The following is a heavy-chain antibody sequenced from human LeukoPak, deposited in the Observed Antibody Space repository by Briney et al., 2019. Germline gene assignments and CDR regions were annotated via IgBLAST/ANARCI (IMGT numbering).Heavy chain of an antibody. D-gene: IGHD2-2*01. V-gene: IGHV4-38-2*01. CDR2: IYHSGST. Sequence: SETPSLTCSVSGDSSSGGYYWGWIRQPPGKGLEWIGSIYHSGSTYYNPSLKSRVTMSVDTSKNQVSLILSSVTAADTAVYYCARLGYCNRISCYGWFDPWGQGTLVTVSS. CDR3: ARLGYCNRISCYGWFDP. J-gene: IGHJ5*02. CDR1: GDSSSGGYY.